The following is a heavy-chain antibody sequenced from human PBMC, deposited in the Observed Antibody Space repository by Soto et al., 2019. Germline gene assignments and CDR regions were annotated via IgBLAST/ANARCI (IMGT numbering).Heavy chain of an antibody. Sequence: PSETLSLTCTVSGGSVSSGSYYWSWIRQPPGKGLEWIGYIYYSGSTNYNPSLKSRVTISVDTSKNQFSLKLSSVTAADTAVYYCARVGGVAARSFDYWGQGTVVTVSS. CDR1: GGSVSSGSYY. J-gene: IGHJ4*02. CDR3: ARVGGVAARSFDY. CDR2: IYYSGST. V-gene: IGHV4-61*01. D-gene: IGHD3-16*01.